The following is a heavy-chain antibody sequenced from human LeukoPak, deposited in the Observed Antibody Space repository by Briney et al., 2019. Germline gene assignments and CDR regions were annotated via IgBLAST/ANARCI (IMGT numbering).Heavy chain of an antibody. J-gene: IGHJ6*03. CDR2: ISGYNGNT. Sequence: ASVKVSCKASGYTFTSYSITWVRQAPGQGLEWMGWISGYNGNTNYAQKLQGRVTMTTDTSTSTAYMELRSLRSDDTAVYYCARDFSSDWYTNYYYYYMDVWGKGTTVTVSS. CDR1: GYTFTSYS. V-gene: IGHV1-18*01. CDR3: ARDFSSDWYTNYYYYYMDV. D-gene: IGHD6-19*01.